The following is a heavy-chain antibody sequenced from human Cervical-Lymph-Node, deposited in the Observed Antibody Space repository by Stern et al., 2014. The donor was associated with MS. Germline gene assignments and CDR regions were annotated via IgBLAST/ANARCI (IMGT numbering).Heavy chain of an antibody. Sequence: DRLVESGGGVVQPGRSLRLSCAASGFTFSSSGMHWVRQAPGKGLEWLAIIYYDGSNRYYADSVKGRFTISRDNSKNTLYLQMNSLRAEDTAVYYCAREGGNTAEYFQHWGQGTLVTVSS. V-gene: IGHV3-33*01. CDR3: AREGGNTAEYFQH. D-gene: IGHD4-23*01. J-gene: IGHJ1*01. CDR2: IYYDGSNR. CDR1: GFTFSSSG.